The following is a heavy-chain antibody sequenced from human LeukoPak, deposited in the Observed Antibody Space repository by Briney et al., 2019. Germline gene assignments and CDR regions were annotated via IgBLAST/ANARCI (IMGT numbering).Heavy chain of an antibody. J-gene: IGHJ4*02. V-gene: IGHV4-38-2*01. Sequence: SETLSPTCAVSGYSISSGYYWGWIRQPPGKGLEWIGSIYHSGSTYYNPSLKSRVTISVDTSKNQFSLKLSSVTAADTAVYYCARMTRRLFDYWGQGTLVTVSS. D-gene: IGHD6-25*01. CDR2: IYHSGST. CDR3: ARMTRRLFDY. CDR1: GYSISSGYY.